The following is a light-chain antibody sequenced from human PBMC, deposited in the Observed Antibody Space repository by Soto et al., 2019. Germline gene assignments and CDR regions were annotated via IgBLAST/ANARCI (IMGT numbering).Light chain of an antibody. CDR2: KAS. CDR1: QTISSW. CDR3: LQHNSYPRK. V-gene: IGKV1-5*03. Sequence: DIEVTQSPSTLSGSVGDRVTTTCRASQTISSWLAWYQQKPGKAPKLLIYKASTLKSGVPSRFSGSGSGTEFTLTISSLQPEDSATYYCLQHNSYPRKFGQGTKV. J-gene: IGKJ1*01.